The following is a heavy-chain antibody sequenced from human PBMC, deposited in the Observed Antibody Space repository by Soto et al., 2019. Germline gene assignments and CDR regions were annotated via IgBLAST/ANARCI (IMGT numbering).Heavy chain of an antibody. CDR2: IWYDGTTK. D-gene: IGHD6-13*01. CDR3: SRVATCSIWFVPLFDY. CDR1: GFTLSSYA. V-gene: IGHV3-33*01. Sequence: QVQLVESGGDVVQPGRSLRLSCAASGFTLSSYAMHWVRQAPGKGLEWVANIWYDGTTKYYADSVKGRFTISRDNSKNTVYLQMNSLIAEDTAVYDLSRVATCSIWFVPLFDYWGQGTLVTVSS. J-gene: IGHJ4*02.